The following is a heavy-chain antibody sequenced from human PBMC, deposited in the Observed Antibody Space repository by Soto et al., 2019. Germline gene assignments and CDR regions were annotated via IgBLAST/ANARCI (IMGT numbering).Heavy chain of an antibody. CDR3: ANTEYNWNYYYYGMDV. CDR1: GFTFSSYA. V-gene: IGHV3-23*01. CDR2: ISGSGGST. D-gene: IGHD1-20*01. Sequence: LRLSCAASGFTFSSYAMSWVRQAPGKGLEWVSAISGSGGSTYYADSVRGRFTISRDNSKNTLYLQMNSLRAEDTAVYYCANTEYNWNYYYYGMDVWGQGTTVTVYS. J-gene: IGHJ6*02.